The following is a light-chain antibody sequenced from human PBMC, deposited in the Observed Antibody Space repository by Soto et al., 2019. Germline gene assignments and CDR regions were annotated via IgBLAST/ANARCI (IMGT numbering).Light chain of an antibody. Sequence: DTQMTQSPSPLSASLGDRVTITFLASEIISSCFAWYQQKPGKAPKLLIYDASSLESGVPSRFSGSGSGTEFTLTISILQPDHFANYYCQHYNSYSWTFGQGTKVDNK. J-gene: IGKJ1*01. V-gene: IGKV1-5*01. CDR3: QHYNSYSWT. CDR1: EIISSC. CDR2: DAS.